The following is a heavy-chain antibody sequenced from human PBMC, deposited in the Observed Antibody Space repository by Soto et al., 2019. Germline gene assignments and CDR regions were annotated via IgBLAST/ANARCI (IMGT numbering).Heavy chain of an antibody. CDR2: LSSDSNNK. CDR1: GFSFSYYD. V-gene: IGHV3-30-3*01. Sequence: QVQLVESGGGVVQPGRSLRRSCAASGFSFSYYDMHGVRQVPGKGLEWVALLSSDSNNKYYADSVKGRFTISRDNSKNRLYLQMNSLRPEDTAVYYCANFEAVGGQGTLVTVSS. D-gene: IGHD3-9*01. J-gene: IGHJ4*02. CDR3: ANFEAV.